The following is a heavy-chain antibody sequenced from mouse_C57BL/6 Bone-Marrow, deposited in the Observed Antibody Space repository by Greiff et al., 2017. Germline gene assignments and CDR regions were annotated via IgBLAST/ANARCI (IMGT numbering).Heavy chain of an antibody. CDR3: ARGTAFYAMDY. Sequence: QVQLQQPGAELVKPGASVKMSCKASGYTFTSYWITWVKQRPGQGLEWIGDIYPGSGSTNYNEKFKSKATLTVDTSSSTAYMQLSSLPSEDSAVYYCARGTAFYAMDYWGQGTSVTVSS. J-gene: IGHJ4*01. V-gene: IGHV1-55*01. CDR1: GYTFTSYW. D-gene: IGHD3-3*01. CDR2: IYPGSGST.